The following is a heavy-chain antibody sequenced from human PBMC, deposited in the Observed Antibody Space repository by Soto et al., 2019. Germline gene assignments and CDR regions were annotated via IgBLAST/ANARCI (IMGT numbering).Heavy chain of an antibody. V-gene: IGHV4-61*01. Sequence: SETLSLTCTVSGGSVSSGSYYWGWIRQPPGKGLEWIGYIYYSGSTNYNPSLKSRVTISVDTSKNQFSLKLSSVAAADTAVYYCAREWGFSMYGGGRAFDIWGQGTMVTVSS. CDR1: GGSVSSGSYY. D-gene: IGHD3-10*02. J-gene: IGHJ3*02. CDR2: IYYSGST. CDR3: AREWGFSMYGGGRAFDI.